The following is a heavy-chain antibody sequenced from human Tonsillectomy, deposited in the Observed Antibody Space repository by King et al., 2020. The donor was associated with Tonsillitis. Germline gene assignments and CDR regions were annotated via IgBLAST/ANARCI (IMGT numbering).Heavy chain of an antibody. CDR1: GGTFNNYG. CDR3: ARRGIINYGMDV. Sequence: QLVQSGAEVKKPGSSLKVSCKASGGTFNNYGISWGRQAPGQGLEWMGGIIPIFGATNYAQKFQGRVTITADESTRTAYMELSSLRSDDTAVYYCARRGIINYGMDVWGQGTTVIVPS. V-gene: IGHV1-69*01. CDR2: IIPIFGAT. D-gene: IGHD2-15*01. J-gene: IGHJ6*02.